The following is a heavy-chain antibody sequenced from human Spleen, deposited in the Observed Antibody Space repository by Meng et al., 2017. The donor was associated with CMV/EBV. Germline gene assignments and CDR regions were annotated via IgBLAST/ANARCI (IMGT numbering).Heavy chain of an antibody. V-gene: IGHV4-59*01. CDR2: IYYSGST. J-gene: IGHJ4*02. CDR3: ARAAAGTGSYYFDY. D-gene: IGHD6-13*01. Sequence: SETLSLTCTVSGGSISSYYWSWIRQPPGKGLKWIGYIYYSGSTNYNPSLKSRVTISVDTSKNQFSLKLSSVTAADTAVYYCARAAAGTGSYYFDYWGQGTLVTVSS. CDR1: GGSISSYY.